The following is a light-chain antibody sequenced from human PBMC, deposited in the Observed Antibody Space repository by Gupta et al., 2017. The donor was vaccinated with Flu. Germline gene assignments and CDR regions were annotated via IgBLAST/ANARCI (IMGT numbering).Light chain of an antibody. CDR1: QKIDPW. CDR3: QQYVSYIWT. V-gene: IGKV1-5*03. J-gene: IGKJ1*01. Sequence: DIQMTQSPPTLSASVGDRVTITCRASQKIDPWLAWFQQKPGKAPKALIYNTSTLENGVPSRFIGGASGTEFTLTITSLQPDDFATYFCQQYVSYIWTFGPGTRVESK. CDR2: NTS.